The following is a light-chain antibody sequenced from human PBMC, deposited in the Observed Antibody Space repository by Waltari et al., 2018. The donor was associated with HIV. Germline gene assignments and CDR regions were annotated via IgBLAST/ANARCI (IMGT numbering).Light chain of an antibody. J-gene: IGKJ1*01. CDR2: GAS. V-gene: IGKV1-27*01. CDR3: QKYNHDHPWT. CDR1: QGIRYY. Sequence: DIQMTQSPSSLSASVGDRVTITCRASQGIRYYLAWYQQKPGKVPKLLIYGASTLQSGVPSRFSGSGSGTDFTLTISSLQPEDVATYYCQKYNHDHPWTFGQGTKVEI.